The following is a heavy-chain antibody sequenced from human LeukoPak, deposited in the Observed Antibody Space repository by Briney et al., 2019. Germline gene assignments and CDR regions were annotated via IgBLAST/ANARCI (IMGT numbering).Heavy chain of an antibody. D-gene: IGHD1-26*01. Sequence: PGGSLRLSCAASRFTFTNYGMHWVRQAPGKGLEWVAVIWYDGSNKYYADSVKGRFTISRDNSKNTLYLQMNSLRAEDTAVYYRARDKNSGIYYIDYWGQGTLVTVSS. V-gene: IGHV3-33*01. CDR3: ARDKNSGIYYIDY. CDR2: IWYDGSNK. J-gene: IGHJ4*02. CDR1: RFTFTNYG.